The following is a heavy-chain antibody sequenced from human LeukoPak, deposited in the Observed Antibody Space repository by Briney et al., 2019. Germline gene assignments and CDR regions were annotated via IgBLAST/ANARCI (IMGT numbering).Heavy chain of an antibody. CDR2: IRYDGSNK. CDR1: GFTFSSYG. D-gene: IGHD6-19*01. CDR3: PKDLSRWAVAGHLDAFDI. J-gene: IGHJ3*02. V-gene: IGHV3-30*02. Sequence: PGGSLRLSCAASGFTFSSYGMHWVRQAPGKGLEWVAFIRYDGSNKYYADSVKGRFTISRDNSKNTLYLQMNSLRAEDTAVYYGPKDLSRWAVAGHLDAFDIWGQGTMVTVSS.